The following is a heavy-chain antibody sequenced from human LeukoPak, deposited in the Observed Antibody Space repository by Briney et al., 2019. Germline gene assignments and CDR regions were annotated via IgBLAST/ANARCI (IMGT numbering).Heavy chain of an antibody. V-gene: IGHV4-38-2*01. CDR1: SYSINSAYY. J-gene: IGHJ5*02. CDR2: MYHSGIT. Sequence: SETLSLTCAVSSYSINSAYYWGWIRQPPGKGLEWIGSMYHSGITYYNPSLKSRVTRSVDTPRNQFSLKLNSVAAADTAVYYCARLTPGKNWFDPWGQGTLVTVSS. CDR3: ARLTPGKNWFDP. D-gene: IGHD3-10*01.